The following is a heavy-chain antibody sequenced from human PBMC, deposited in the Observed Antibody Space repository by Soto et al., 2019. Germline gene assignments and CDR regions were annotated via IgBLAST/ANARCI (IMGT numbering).Heavy chain of an antibody. CDR2: ISWNSGII. Sequence: EMKLVESGGGLVQPGRSLRLSCAASGFTFDDYAVHWVRQAPGKGLEWVSGISWNSGIIDYADSVKGRFTISRDNAKKSLYLQMNSLRPEDTALYYGAKDVEWGGSHLNHAFDIWGQGTMVSVSS. D-gene: IGHD1-26*01. CDR3: AKDVEWGGSHLNHAFDI. CDR1: GFTFDDYA. J-gene: IGHJ3*02. V-gene: IGHV3-9*01.